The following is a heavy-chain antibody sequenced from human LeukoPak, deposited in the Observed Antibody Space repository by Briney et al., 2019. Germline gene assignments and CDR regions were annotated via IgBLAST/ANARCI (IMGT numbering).Heavy chain of an antibody. CDR3: ARGRTPRRTYYYDSSAYFGMDV. D-gene: IGHD3-22*01. Sequence: PSETLSLTCGVYGGSFSDYYWSWIRQPPGKGLKWIGEVHHSGSTNYNPSLKSRVTISVDTSKSQFSLNLSSVTAADTAVYYCARGRTPRRTYYYDSSAYFGMDVWGKGTTVTVSS. CDR1: GGSFSDYY. J-gene: IGHJ6*03. CDR2: VHHSGST. V-gene: IGHV4-34*01.